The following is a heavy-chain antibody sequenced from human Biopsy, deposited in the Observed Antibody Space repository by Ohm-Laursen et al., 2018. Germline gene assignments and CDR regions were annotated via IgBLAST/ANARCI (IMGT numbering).Heavy chain of an antibody. J-gene: IGHJ6*02. V-gene: IGHV4-59*01. CDR2: IYYSGRP. CDR3: ARVDRYNFDHYIMDA. CDR1: GDSIARYY. Sequence: GTLSLTCTVSGDSIARYYWTWIRQSPGKGLEWIAYIYYSGRPNYNPPLKGRAVISEDRSRNQFFLKLTSATAADTAIYYCARVDRYNFDHYIMDAWGRGTTVTVSS. D-gene: IGHD1-20*01.